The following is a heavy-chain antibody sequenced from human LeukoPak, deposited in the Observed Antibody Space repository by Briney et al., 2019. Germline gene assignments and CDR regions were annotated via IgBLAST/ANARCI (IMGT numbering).Heavy chain of an antibody. D-gene: IGHD3/OR15-3a*01. Sequence: KSSETLSLTCTVSGGSISSSSYYWGWIRQPPGKGLEWIGSIYYTGTTHYNPSLKSRVTISVDTSKNQFSLNLSSVTAADTAVYYCARQEIGLRSFDPWGQGTLVTVSS. CDR2: IYYTGTT. V-gene: IGHV4-39*01. CDR1: GGSISSSSYY. J-gene: IGHJ5*02. CDR3: ARQEIGLRSFDP.